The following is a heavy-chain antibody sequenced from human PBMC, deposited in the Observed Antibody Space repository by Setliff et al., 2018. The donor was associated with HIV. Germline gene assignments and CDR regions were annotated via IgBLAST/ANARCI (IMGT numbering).Heavy chain of an antibody. Sequence: GGSLRLSCAASGFTFSSYAMHWVRQAPGKGLEWVAVISYDGSNKYYADSVKGRFTISRDNSKNTLYLQMNSLRAEDTAVYYCARPDSSGPTGYFDYWGQGTLVTVSS. D-gene: IGHD6-19*01. V-gene: IGHV3-30*04. CDR2: ISYDGSNK. J-gene: IGHJ4*02. CDR3: ARPDSSGPTGYFDY. CDR1: GFTFSSYA.